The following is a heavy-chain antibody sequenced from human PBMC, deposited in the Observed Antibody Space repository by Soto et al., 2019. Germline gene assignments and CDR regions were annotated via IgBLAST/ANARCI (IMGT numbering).Heavy chain of an antibody. Sequence: QVQLVQSGAEVKKPGSSVKVSCNASGDTFTSFAISWVRQAPGQGLEWMGGIIPTIGTTNYAQRFQGRITITGDESTGTAYMELRSLQSEDTAVYSCARDLGSGDDPGDYWGQGTLVTVSS. CDR3: ARDLGSGDDPGDY. V-gene: IGHV1-69*12. J-gene: IGHJ4*02. CDR1: GDTFTSFA. CDR2: IIPTIGTT. D-gene: IGHD5-12*01.